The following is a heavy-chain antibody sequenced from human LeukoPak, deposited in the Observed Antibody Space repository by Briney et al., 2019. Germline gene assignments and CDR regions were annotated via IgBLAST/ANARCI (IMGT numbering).Heavy chain of an antibody. CDR3: ARGSEWYGNYALDY. J-gene: IGHJ4*02. CDR2: IHSTVST. D-gene: IGHD4-11*01. CDR1: GGSINPFY. V-gene: IGHV4-59*01. Sequence: SETLSLTCTVSGGSINPFYWRWIRQSPGKGLEWIGYIHSTVSTDYNPSLKSRITLSVDTSKDQFSLNLRSVTAADTAVYYCARGSEWYGNYALDYWGQGIVVTVTS.